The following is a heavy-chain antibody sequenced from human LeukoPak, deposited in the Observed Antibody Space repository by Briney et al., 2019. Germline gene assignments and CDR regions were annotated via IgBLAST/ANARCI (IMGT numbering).Heavy chain of an antibody. CDR2: ISSSSSYI. D-gene: IGHD5-18*01. CDR3: ARETRGYSYGNFDY. J-gene: IGHJ4*02. CDR1: GFTFSSYS. Sequence: NPGGSLRLSCAASGFTFSSYSMSSVRHAPGKGPECVSSISSSSSYIYYADSVKGQFNISRDNAKNSLYLQINSLRADDTAVYYCARETRGYSYGNFDYWGQGTLVTVSS. V-gene: IGHV3-21*01.